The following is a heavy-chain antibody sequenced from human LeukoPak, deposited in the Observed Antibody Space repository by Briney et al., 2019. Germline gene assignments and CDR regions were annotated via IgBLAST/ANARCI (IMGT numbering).Heavy chain of an antibody. D-gene: IGHD3-16*01. Sequence: PGRSLRLSCAASGFTFSSYATHWVRQAPGKGLEWVAVISYDGSNKYYADSVKGRFTISRDNSKNTLYLQMNSLRAEDTAVYYCARVGDDTYFDYWGQGTLVTVSS. CDR3: ARVGDDTYFDY. V-gene: IGHV3-30-3*01. J-gene: IGHJ4*02. CDR2: ISYDGSNK. CDR1: GFTFSSYA.